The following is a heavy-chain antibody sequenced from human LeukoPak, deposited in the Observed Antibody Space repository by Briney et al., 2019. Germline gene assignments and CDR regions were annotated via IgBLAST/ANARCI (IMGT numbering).Heavy chain of an antibody. J-gene: IGHJ4*02. CDR2: INTNTGNP. Sequence: ASVKVSCKASGYTFTSYAMNWVRQAPGQGLEWMGWINTNTGNPTYAQGFTGRFVFSLDTSVSTAYLQMNSLRAEDTAVYYCAKDSKLVQGHYWGQGTLVTVSS. D-gene: IGHD3-10*01. CDR3: AKDSKLVQGHY. CDR1: GYTFTSYA. V-gene: IGHV7-4-1*02.